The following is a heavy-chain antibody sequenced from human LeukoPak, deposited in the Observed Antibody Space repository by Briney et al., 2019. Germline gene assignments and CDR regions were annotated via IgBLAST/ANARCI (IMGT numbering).Heavy chain of an antibody. Sequence: GGSMRPSCAASAFTVTSYATHWDRQPPDKGLGWEAAFLYVVSNKYYADSVKGRFTISRDNSKNTLYLQMNSLRAEDTAVYYCAKVSLAGIVGASVGYYGMDVWGQGTTVTVSS. D-gene: IGHD1-26*01. J-gene: IGHJ6*02. CDR1: AFTVTSYA. CDR3: AKVSLAGIVGASVGYYGMDV. CDR2: FLYVVSNK. V-gene: IGHV3-30*18.